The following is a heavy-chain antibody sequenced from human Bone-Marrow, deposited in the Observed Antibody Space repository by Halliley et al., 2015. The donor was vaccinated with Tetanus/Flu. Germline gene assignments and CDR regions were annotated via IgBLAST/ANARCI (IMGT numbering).Heavy chain of an antibody. CDR2: IFNSGNT. CDR3: AKRGPAWHTAFDI. J-gene: IGHJ3*02. Sequence: TLSLTCTVSGGSISNSYWNWIRQPPGKGLEWIGYIFNSGNTNYNPSHRSRVTISVDTSKNQFSLNLNSVTAADTAVYYCAKRGPAWHTAFDIWGQGTMVTVSS. V-gene: IGHV4-59*08. CDR1: GGSISNSY.